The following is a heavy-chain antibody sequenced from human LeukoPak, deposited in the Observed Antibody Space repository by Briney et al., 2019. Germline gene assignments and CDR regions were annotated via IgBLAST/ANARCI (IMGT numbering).Heavy chain of an antibody. CDR2: INPSGGST. D-gene: IGHD2-2*01. V-gene: IGHV1-46*01. Sequence: ASVKVSCKASGYTFTSNYIHWVRQAPGQGLEWMGIINPSGGSTSYAQKFQGRVTMTRDTSTSTVYMELSSLRSEDTAVYYCARAGEYQLPGTYYYYYGMDVWGQGTTVTVSS. CDR1: GYTFTSNY. CDR3: ARAGEYQLPGTYYYYYGMDV. J-gene: IGHJ6*02.